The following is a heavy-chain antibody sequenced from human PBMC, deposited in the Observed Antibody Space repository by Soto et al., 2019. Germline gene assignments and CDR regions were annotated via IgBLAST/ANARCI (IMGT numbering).Heavy chain of an antibody. V-gene: IGHV4-39*01. D-gene: IGHD1-20*01. Sequence: RQPPGKGLEWIASIKYSGTTFYNPSLKSRVTLSVDTSKNQFALKLSSVTAAETAVYYCVIRRITRSNYDAFAMWGQGTMV. J-gene: IGHJ3*02. CDR2: IKYSGTT. CDR3: VIRRITRSNYDAFAM.